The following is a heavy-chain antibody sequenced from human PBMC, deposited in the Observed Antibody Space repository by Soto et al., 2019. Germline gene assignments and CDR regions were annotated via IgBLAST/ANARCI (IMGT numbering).Heavy chain of an antibody. CDR1: GDSVSSNSAA. V-gene: IGHV6-1*01. J-gene: IGHJ5*02. CDR3: ARDMAAAVWYWFDP. CDR2: TYYRSKWYN. Sequence: QTLSLTCAISGDSVSSNSAAWNWIRQSPSRGLEWLGRTYYRSKWYNDYAESVKSRITINPDTSKNQFSLQLNSVTPEDTAVYYCARDMAAAVWYWFDPWGQGTPVTVSS. D-gene: IGHD6-13*01.